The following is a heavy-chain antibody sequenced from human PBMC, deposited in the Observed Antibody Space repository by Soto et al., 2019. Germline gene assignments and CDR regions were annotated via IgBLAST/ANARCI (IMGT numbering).Heavy chain of an antibody. CDR2: ISAYNGNT. D-gene: IGHD3-10*01. CDR1: GYTFTNYG. Sequence: ASVKVSCKASGYTFTNYGIIWVRQAPGEGLEWMGWISAYNGNTKYAQKLQGRVTMTTDTSVKGRFIISRDDSENTLYLQMNSLKTEDTAMYYCTTDPPAGSRAIDYWGRGTQVTVSS. CDR3: SLKTEDTAMYYCTTDPPAGSRAIDY. J-gene: IGHJ4*02. V-gene: IGHV1-18*01.